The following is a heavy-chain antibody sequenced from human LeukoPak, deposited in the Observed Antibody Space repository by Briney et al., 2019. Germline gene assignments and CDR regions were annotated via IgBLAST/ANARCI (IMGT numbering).Heavy chain of an antibody. Sequence: GGSLRLSCAASGFSFSTQRMHWVRQAAGKGLVWVSYINIDERITGYADSVKGRFTISRAKAKNTLYLQMSSLRAGDTAKYYFFRVGGEWGEGTLVTVSS. CDR3: FRVGGE. CDR1: GFSFSTQR. J-gene: IGHJ4*02. CDR2: INIDERIT. D-gene: IGHD3-16*01. V-gene: IGHV3-74*01.